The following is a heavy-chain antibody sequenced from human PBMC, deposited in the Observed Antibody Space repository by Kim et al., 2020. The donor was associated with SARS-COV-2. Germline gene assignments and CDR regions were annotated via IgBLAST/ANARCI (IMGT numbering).Heavy chain of an antibody. Sequence: GGSLRLSCAASGFTFSSYWMHWVRQAPGKGLVWVSRINSDGSSTSYADSVKGRFTISRDNAKNTLYLQMNSLRAEDTAVYYCASATYYYDSSGYPYYYYGMDVWGQGTTVTVSS. CDR1: GFTFSSYW. D-gene: IGHD3-22*01. CDR3: ASATYYYDSSGYPYYYYGMDV. CDR2: INSDGSST. V-gene: IGHV3-74*01. J-gene: IGHJ6*02.